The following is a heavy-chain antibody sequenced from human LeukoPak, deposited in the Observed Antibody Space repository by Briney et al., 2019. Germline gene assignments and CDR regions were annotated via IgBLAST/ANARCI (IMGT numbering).Heavy chain of an antibody. D-gene: IGHD3-16*01. CDR3: ARVTLGTYYFDY. CDR2: ISSSGNII. Sequence: GGSLRLSCEASGFTFSDYYMRWIRQAPGKGLEWVSYISSSGNIIYYADSVKGRFTISRDNAKNSLYLQMNSLRAEDTAVYYCARVTLGTYYFDYWGQGTLVTVSS. J-gene: IGHJ4*02. V-gene: IGHV3-11*04. CDR1: GFTFSDYY.